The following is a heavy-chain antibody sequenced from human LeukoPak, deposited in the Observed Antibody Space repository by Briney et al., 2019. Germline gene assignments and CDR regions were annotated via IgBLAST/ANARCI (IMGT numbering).Heavy chain of an antibody. CDR3: ARAISGSYVRFDP. J-gene: IGHJ5*02. D-gene: IGHD1-26*01. CDR2: ISSSSSYI. CDR1: GFTFSNHS. Sequence: PGGSLRLSCAASGFTFSNHSMNWVRQAPGKGLEWVSSISSSSSYIYYADSVKGRFTISRDNAKNSLYLQMNSLRAEDTAVYYCARAISGSYVRFDPWGQGTLVTVSS. V-gene: IGHV3-21*01.